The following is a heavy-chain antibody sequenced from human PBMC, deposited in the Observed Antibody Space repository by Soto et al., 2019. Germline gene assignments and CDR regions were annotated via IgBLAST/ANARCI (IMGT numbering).Heavy chain of an antibody. CDR1: GYTFTGYY. V-gene: IGHV1-2*02. Sequence: ASVKVSCKASGYTFTGYYVHWVRQAPGQGLEWMGWINPNSGDTYLAQRFQGRVTMNRDTSIGTAYMELRGLTSDDTAEYYCAKGGAIVAAGTRAYLYNAMDVWGQGTTVTVSS. CDR3: AKGGAIVAAGTRAYLYNAMDV. J-gene: IGHJ6*02. CDR2: INPNSGDT. D-gene: IGHD1-26*01.